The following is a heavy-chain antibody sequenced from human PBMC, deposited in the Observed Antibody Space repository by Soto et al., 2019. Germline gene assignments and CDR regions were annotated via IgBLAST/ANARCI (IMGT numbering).Heavy chain of an antibody. CDR2: INHSGST. CDR3: ASVNFGYTTKYHFDY. D-gene: IGHD6-13*01. J-gene: IGHJ4*02. V-gene: IGHV4-34*01. Sequence: QVQLQQWGAGLLKPSETLSLTCAVYGGSFSGYYWSWIRQPPGKGLEWIGEINHSGSTNYNPSLKSRVTLSVDTSKNQFSLKLSSVTAADTALYHYASVNFGYTTKYHFDYWGQGTLVTVFS. CDR1: GGSFSGYY.